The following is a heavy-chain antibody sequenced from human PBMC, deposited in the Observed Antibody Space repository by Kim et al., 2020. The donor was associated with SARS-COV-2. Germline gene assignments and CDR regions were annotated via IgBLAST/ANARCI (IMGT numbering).Heavy chain of an antibody. CDR3: ARDGTNSGGWYRFDY. CDR1: GGSISGYY. CDR2: ISYSGST. V-gene: IGHV4-59*01. D-gene: IGHD6-19*01. J-gene: IGHJ4*02. Sequence: SETLSLTCTVSGGSISGYYWTWMRQPPGKGLEWVGYISYSGSTNYNPSLKSRVTISVDTSKNQFSLTLNSVTAADTAVYYCARDGTNSGGWYRFDYWGQGSLVTVSS.